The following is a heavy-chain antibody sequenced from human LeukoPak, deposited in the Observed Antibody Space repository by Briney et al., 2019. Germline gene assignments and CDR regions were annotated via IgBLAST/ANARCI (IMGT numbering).Heavy chain of an antibody. V-gene: IGHV1-18*01. CDR2: NSAYNGNT. J-gene: IGHJ4*02. D-gene: IGHD1-7*01. CDR3: ARDSGTTPSGY. CDR1: GYTFTSYG. Sequence: ASVKVSCKASGYTFTSYGISWVRQAPGQGLEWMGWNSAYNGNTNYAQKLQGRVNMTTDTSTSTAYMEPRSLRSDDTAVYYCARDSGTTPSGYWGQGTLVTVSS.